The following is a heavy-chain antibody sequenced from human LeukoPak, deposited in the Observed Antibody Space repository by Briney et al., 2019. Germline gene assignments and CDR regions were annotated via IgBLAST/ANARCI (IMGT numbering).Heavy chain of an antibody. V-gene: IGHV6-1*01. CDR3: AKGRGSYYGMDV. Sequence: SQTLSLTCAISGDSVPSNSAAWNWIRQSPSRGLEWLGRTYYRSKWYNDFAMSVKSRITINPDTSKNQFSLQLNSVTPEDTAVYYCAKGRGSYYGMDVWGQGTTVTVSS. CDR1: GDSVPSNSAA. J-gene: IGHJ6*02. CDR2: TYYRSKWYN.